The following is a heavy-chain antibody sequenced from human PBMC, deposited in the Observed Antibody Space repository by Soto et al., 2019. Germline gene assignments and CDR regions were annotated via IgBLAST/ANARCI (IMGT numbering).Heavy chain of an antibody. CDR2: IYNGGSP. CDR1: GGSISTDY. J-gene: IGHJ6*02. CDR3: ARGEWFLRGYGMDV. D-gene: IGHD3-3*01. Sequence: QVQLQESGPGLVKASETLSLTCTVSGGSISTDYWSWIRQPPGKRMEYIGFIYNGGSPNYSPSLKSRVTISPDTSKNQFSLTWSSVTAADTAVYYCARGEWFLRGYGMDVWGRGTTVTVS. V-gene: IGHV4-59*01.